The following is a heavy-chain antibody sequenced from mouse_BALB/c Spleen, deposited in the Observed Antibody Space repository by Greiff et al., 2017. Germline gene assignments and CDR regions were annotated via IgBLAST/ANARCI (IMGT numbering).Heavy chain of an antibody. D-gene: IGHD2-2*01. CDR3: ARAWFYAMDY. J-gene: IGHJ4*01. CDR1: GYAFTNYL. Sequence: QVQLQQSGAELVRPGTSVKVSCKASGYAFTNYLIEWVKQRPGQGLEWIGVINPGSGGTNYNEKFKGKATLTADKSSSTAYMQLSSLTSDDSAVYFCARAWFYAMDYWGQGTSVTVSS. V-gene: IGHV1-54*01. CDR2: INPGSGGT.